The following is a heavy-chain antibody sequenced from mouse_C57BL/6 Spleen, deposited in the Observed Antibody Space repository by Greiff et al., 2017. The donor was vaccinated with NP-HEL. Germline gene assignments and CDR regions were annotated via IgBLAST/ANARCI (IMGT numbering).Heavy chain of an antibody. CDR3: VRQGCDGAP. CDR1: GFSFNTYA. V-gene: IGHV10-1*01. CDR2: ISSKSNNYAT. J-gene: IGHJ3*01. D-gene: IGHD2-3*01. Sequence: EVLLVESGGGLVQPKGSLKLSCAASGFSFNTYAMNWVRQAPGKGLEWVARISSKSNNYATYYADSVKYRFTIARADSEAMLYLQMNNLKTEATAVYYCVRQGCDGAPWGQGTLVTVSA.